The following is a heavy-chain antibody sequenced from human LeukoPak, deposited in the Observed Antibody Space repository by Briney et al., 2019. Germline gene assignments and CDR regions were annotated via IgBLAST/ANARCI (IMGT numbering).Heavy chain of an antibody. CDR3: ARVVWRGSSQLGDYYYYMDV. Sequence: KASETLSLTCTVSGDSISSSSYYWGWIRQPPGKGLEWIGSIYYSGSTYFNPSLKSRVTISVDTSKNQFSLKLSSVTAADTAVYYCARVVWRGSSQLGDYYYYMDVWGKGTTVTVSS. V-gene: IGHV4-39*07. CDR1: GDSISSSSYY. CDR2: IYYSGST. D-gene: IGHD6-13*01. J-gene: IGHJ6*03.